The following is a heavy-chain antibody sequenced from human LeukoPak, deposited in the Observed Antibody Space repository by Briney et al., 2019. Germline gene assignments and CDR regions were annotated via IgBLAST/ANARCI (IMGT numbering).Heavy chain of an antibody. CDR3: ARDFRDGYTFSSDY. J-gene: IGHJ4*02. V-gene: IGHV3-53*01. D-gene: IGHD5-24*01. Sequence: PGGSLRLSCAASGFTFSSNYMSWVRQAPGKGLEWVSVIYSGGSTYYADSVKGRFTISRDNSKNTLYLQMNSLRAEDTAVYYCARDFRDGYTFSSDYWGQGTLVTVSS. CDR2: IYSGGST. CDR1: GFTFSSNY.